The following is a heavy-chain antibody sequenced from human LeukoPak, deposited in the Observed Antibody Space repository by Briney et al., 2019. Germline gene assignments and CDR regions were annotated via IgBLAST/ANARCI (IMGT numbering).Heavy chain of an antibody. V-gene: IGHV1-18*01. J-gene: IGHJ4*02. CDR1: GYTFTSYG. Sequence: ASVKVSCKASGYTFTSYGISWVRQAPGQGLEWMGWISAYNGDTNYAQKFQGRMTMTTDTSTTTAYMELRSLTPDDTAVYYCARDHSSSCQLLDYWGQGTLVTVSS. CDR3: ARDHSSSCQLLDY. D-gene: IGHD6-13*01. CDR2: ISAYNGDT.